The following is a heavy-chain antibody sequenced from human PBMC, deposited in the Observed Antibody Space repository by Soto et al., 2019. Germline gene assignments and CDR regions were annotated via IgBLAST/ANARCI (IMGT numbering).Heavy chain of an antibody. J-gene: IGHJ2*01. D-gene: IGHD3-22*01. CDR2: ISSSSSTI. V-gene: IGHV3-48*01. Sequence: GGSLRLSCVASGFTFRNYNMNWVRQAPGKGLEWVSYISSSSSTIYYADSVKGRFTISRDNAKNSLYLQMNSLRAEDTAVYYCASQTYYYESSGYYYWYFDLWGRGTLVTVSS. CDR1: GFTFRNYN. CDR3: ASQTYYYESSGYYYWYFDL.